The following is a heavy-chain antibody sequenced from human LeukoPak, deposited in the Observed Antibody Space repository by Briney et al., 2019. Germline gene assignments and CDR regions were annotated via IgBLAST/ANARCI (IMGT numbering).Heavy chain of an antibody. Sequence: GGSLRLSCAASGFTFSSYAMHWVRQAPGKGLEWVAVISYDGSNKYYADSVKGRFTISRDNSKNTLYLQMNSLRAEDTAVYYCARDGNYDSSGPLVYWGQGTLVTVSS. D-gene: IGHD3-22*01. CDR2: ISYDGSNK. V-gene: IGHV3-30-3*01. CDR1: GFTFSSYA. J-gene: IGHJ4*02. CDR3: ARDGNYDSSGPLVY.